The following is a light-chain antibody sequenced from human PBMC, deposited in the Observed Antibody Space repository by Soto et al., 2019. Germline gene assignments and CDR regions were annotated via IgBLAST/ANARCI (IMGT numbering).Light chain of an antibody. CDR3: QQSDTFPAT. CDR2: AAS. CDR1: QDIRSW. Sequence: DIQMTQSPSSVSASVGDRVTITCRASQDIRSWLAWYQQRPGKAPKLLISAASSLQSAVPSRFSGSGSGTDFTLTISSLPPDDSATYYCQQSDTFPATFGGGTTVEIK. V-gene: IGKV1D-12*01. J-gene: IGKJ4*01.